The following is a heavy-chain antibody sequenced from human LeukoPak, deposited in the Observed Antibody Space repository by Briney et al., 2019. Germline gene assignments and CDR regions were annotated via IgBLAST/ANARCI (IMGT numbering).Heavy chain of an antibody. J-gene: IGHJ4*02. CDR1: GGSISSYY. V-gene: IGHV4-59*12. Sequence: PSETLSLTCTVSGGSISSYYWSWIRQPPGKGLEWIGSIYHSGSTNYNPSLKSRVTISVDTSKNQFSLKLSSVTAADTAVYYCARVYGRVDYWGQGTLVTVSS. D-gene: IGHD3/OR15-3a*01. CDR3: ARVYGRVDY. CDR2: IYHSGST.